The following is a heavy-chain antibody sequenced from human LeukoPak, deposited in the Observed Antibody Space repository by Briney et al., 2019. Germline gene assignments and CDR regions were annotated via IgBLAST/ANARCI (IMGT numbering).Heavy chain of an antibody. J-gene: IGHJ5*02. CDR1: GGYFGGYY. V-gene: IGHV4-34*01. D-gene: IGHD6-19*01. Sequence: MASETLSLTCAVYGGYFGGYYWSWIRQPPGKGLEWIGEINHSGSTNYNPSLKSRVTISVDTSKNQFSLKLSSVTAADTAVYYCARHRIAVAGNGWFDPWGQGTLVTVSS. CDR3: ARHRIAVAGNGWFDP. CDR2: INHSGST.